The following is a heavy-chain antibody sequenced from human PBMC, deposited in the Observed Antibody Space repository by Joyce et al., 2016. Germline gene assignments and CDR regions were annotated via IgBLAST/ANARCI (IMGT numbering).Heavy chain of an antibody. V-gene: IGHV1-69*06. Sequence: QVQLVQSGPEVKKPGSSVRVSCKASGNTFNSFKISWVRQAPGQGLQWMGEIVPIVGTPNYAQKFQDRRTITADRATRTTYLELRSLTSEDTAVYYCARLRLTVSSGGFGPWGQGTLVTVSS. CDR2: IVPIVGTP. CDR3: ARLRLTVSSGGFGP. D-gene: IGHD3-3*01. CDR1: GNTFNSFK. J-gene: IGHJ5*02.